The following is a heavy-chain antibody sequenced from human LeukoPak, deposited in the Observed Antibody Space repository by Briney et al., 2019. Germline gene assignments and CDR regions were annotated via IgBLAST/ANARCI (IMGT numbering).Heavy chain of an antibody. Sequence: GGSLRLSCAASGFTFDDYAMHWVRQAPGKGLEWVSGISWNSGSIGYADSVKGRFTISRDNAENSLYLQMNSLRAEDTALYYCAKDSTAMVTDYMDVWGKGTTVTISS. CDR1: GFTFDDYA. D-gene: IGHD5-18*01. CDR2: ISWNSGSI. V-gene: IGHV3-9*01. J-gene: IGHJ6*03. CDR3: AKDSTAMVTDYMDV.